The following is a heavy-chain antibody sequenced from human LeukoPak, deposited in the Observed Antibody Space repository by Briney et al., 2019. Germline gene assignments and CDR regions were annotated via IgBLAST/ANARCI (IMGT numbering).Heavy chain of an antibody. Sequence: SETLSLTCAVNGGSFTGYYWSWIRQFPGKGLEWIGEINHSGSTNYNPSLKSRLTISVDTSKNQFSLKLISVTAADRAVYYCARQYYDRTGYYYFDYWDQGTLVTVSS. CDR1: GGSFTGYY. J-gene: IGHJ4*02. D-gene: IGHD3-22*01. CDR2: INHSGST. CDR3: ARQYYDRTGYYYFDY. V-gene: IGHV4-34*01.